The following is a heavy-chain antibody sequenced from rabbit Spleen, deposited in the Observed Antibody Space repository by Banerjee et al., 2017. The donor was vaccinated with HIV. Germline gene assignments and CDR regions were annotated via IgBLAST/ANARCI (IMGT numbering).Heavy chain of an antibody. Sequence: QSLEESGGDLVKPGASLTLTCKASGIDFSSGYWICWVRQAPGKGLEWIGCIAAGSSNIGYASWAKGRFTISKTSSTTMTLQMTSLTAADTATYFCARDTSSSFSSYGMDLWGQGTLVTVS. CDR1: GIDFSSGYW. CDR3: ARDTSSSFSSYGMDL. V-gene: IGHV1S40*01. D-gene: IGHD1-1*01. CDR2: IAAGSSNI. J-gene: IGHJ3*01.